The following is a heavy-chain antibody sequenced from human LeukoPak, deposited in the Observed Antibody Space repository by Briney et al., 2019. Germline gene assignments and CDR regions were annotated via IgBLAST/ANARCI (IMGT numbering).Heavy chain of an antibody. Sequence: SETLSLTCAVYGGSFSGYYWSWIRQPPGKGLEWIGEINHSGSTNYNPSLKSRVTISVDTSKNQFSLKLSSVTAADTAVYYCARGPRYYVFWSGYPAQFDYWGKGTLVTVSS. V-gene: IGHV4-34*01. CDR2: INHSGST. J-gene: IGHJ4*02. D-gene: IGHD3-3*01. CDR3: ARGPRYYVFWSGYPAQFDY. CDR1: GGSFSGYY.